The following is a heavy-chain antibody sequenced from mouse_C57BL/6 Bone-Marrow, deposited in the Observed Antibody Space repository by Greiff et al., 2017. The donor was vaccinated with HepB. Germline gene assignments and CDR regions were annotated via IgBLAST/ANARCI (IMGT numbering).Heavy chain of an antibody. Sequence: EVQVVESGPVLVKPGPSVKISCKASGFTFTDYYMHWVKQSHGKSLEWIGLVYPYNGGTSYNQKFKGKATLTVDTSSSTAYMELNSLTSEDSAVYYCARPLYYGSSPWFAYWGQGTLVTVSA. V-gene: IGHV1-36*01. D-gene: IGHD1-1*01. CDR1: GFTFTDYY. CDR3: ARPLYYGSSPWFAY. CDR2: VYPYNGGT. J-gene: IGHJ3*01.